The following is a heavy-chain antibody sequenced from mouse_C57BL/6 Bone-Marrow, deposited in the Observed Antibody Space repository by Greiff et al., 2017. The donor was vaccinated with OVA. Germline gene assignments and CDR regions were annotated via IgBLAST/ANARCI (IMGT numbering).Heavy chain of an antibody. J-gene: IGHJ2*01. Sequence: QVQLKQPGAELVKPGASVKLSCKASGYTFTSYWMHWVKQRPGQGLEWIGMIHPNSGSTNYNEKFKSKATLTVDKSSSTAYMQLSSLTSEDSAVYYCARSPPGGGPYYFDYWGQGTTLTVSS. CDR2: IHPNSGST. V-gene: IGHV1-64*01. CDR1: GYTFTSYW. CDR3: ARSPPGGGPYYFDY.